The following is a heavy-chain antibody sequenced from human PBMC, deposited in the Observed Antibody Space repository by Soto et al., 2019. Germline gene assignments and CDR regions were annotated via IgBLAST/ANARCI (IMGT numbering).Heavy chain of an antibody. J-gene: IGHJ4*02. CDR3: AVMVRGVIDY. Sequence: PSETLSLTCTVSGGSISSSSYYWGWIRQPPGKGLEWIGSIYYSGSTYYNPSLKSRVTISVDTSKNQFSLKLSSVTAADTAVYYCAVMVRGVIDYWGQGTLVTVSS. CDR1: GGSISSSSYY. D-gene: IGHD3-10*01. CDR2: IYYSGST. V-gene: IGHV4-39*07.